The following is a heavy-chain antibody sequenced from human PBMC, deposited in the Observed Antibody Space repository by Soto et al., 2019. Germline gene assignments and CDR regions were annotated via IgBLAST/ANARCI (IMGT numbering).Heavy chain of an antibody. V-gene: IGHV3-7*01. CDR2: IKQEGSEK. CDR1: GFTFSAYW. Sequence: GGSLRLSCAASGFTFSAYWMGWVRQAPGKGLEWVANIKQEGSEKYYVDSVKGRFTISRDNADNLVYLQMSSLRAEDTALYYCARVSTWAASRCAFDVWGQGTVVIVSS. CDR3: ARVSTWAASRCAFDV. J-gene: IGHJ3*01. D-gene: IGHD3-16*01.